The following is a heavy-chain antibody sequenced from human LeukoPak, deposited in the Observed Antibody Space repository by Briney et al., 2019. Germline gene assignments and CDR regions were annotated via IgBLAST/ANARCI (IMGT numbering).Heavy chain of an antibody. J-gene: IGHJ4*02. Sequence: GGSLRLSCASSGFTFDDYAMHWVRQAPGKGLEWVSLISWDGGRTYYADSVEGRFTISRDNSKNSLYLQMSSLRAEDTALCYCAKDKFDGSGSYYFDYWGQGTLVTVSS. CDR3: AKDKFDGSGSYYFDY. D-gene: IGHD3-10*01. V-gene: IGHV3-43D*03. CDR1: GFTFDDYA. CDR2: ISWDGGRT.